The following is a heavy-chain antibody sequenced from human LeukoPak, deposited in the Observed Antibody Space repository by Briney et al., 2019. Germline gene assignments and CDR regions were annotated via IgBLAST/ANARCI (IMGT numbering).Heavy chain of an antibody. CDR2: ISGSGGST. D-gene: IGHD5-18*01. J-gene: IGHJ4*02. V-gene: IGHV3-23*01. CDR3: AKDLTWIQLWLPFDY. Sequence: SCAXXGFTFSSYAXSWVRQARGKGLEWVSAISGSGGSTYYADSVKGGFTISRDNSKNTLYLQMNSLRAEDTAVYYCAKDLTWIQLWLPFDYWGQGTLVTVSS. CDR1: GFTFSSYA.